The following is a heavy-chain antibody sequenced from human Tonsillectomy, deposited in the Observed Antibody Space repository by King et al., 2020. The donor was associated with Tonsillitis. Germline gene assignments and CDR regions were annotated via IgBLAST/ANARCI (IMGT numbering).Heavy chain of an antibody. V-gene: IGHV1-46*03. J-gene: IGHJ6*02. Sequence: QLVQSGAEVKKPGASVKVSCKASGYTFTSYYMHWVRQAPGQGLEWMGIINPSGGSTSYAQKVQGRVTMTRDTSTSTVYMELSSLRSEDTAVYYCAKVGSTSHYGMDVWGQGTTVTVSS. CDR1: GYTFTSYY. D-gene: IGHD2-2*01. CDR2: INPSGGST. CDR3: AKVGSTSHYGMDV.